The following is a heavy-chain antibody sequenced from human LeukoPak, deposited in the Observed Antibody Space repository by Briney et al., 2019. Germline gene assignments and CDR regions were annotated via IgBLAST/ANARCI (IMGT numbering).Heavy chain of an antibody. V-gene: IGHV1-2*02. CDR1: GDTFTGYY. J-gene: IGHJ6*03. CDR3: ARACHDYSNCYYYYYMDV. CDR2: INPNSGGT. Sequence: GASVKVSCKASGDTFTGYYMHWVRQAPGQGLEWMGWINPNSGGTNYAQKFQGRVTMTRDTSISTAYMELSRLRSDDAAVYYCARACHDYSNCYYYYYMDVWGKGTTVTVSS. D-gene: IGHD4-11*01.